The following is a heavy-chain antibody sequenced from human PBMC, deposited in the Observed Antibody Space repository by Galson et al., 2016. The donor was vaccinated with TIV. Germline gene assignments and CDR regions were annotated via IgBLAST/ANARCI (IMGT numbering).Heavy chain of an antibody. V-gene: IGHV4-38-2*01. J-gene: IGHJ5*02. CDR1: GYSISSGNY. CDR2: VYHSGNT. D-gene: IGHD3-3*01. CDR3: PTHAGITIYGLVASGGFDP. Sequence: ETLSLTCAVSGYSISSGNYWGWIRRPPGKGLEWIASVYHSGNTYSNPSFKSRVTISVDKSKNQFSLKLTSVTAADTAVYYCPTHAGITIYGLVASGGFDPWGQGTLVTVPS.